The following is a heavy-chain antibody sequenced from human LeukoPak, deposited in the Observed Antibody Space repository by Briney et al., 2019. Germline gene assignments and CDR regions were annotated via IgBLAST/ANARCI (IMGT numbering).Heavy chain of an antibody. J-gene: IGHJ4*02. CDR1: GFNFGDFP. CDR3: TRGSGRFQY. D-gene: IGHD1-26*01. V-gene: IGHV3-49*04. CDR2: TRAKAYGGTA. Sequence: GGSLRLSCSTSGFNFGDFPMAWVRQAPGKGLEWVGYTRAKAYGGTAEYGPSVKGRFFVSRDDAKGIAYLQMNSLKSDDTAVYYCTRGSGRFQYWGQGTLVAVSS.